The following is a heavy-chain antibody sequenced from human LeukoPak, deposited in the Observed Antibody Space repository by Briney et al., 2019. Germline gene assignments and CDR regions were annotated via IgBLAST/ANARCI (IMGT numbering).Heavy chain of an antibody. CDR1: GFTFSSYA. J-gene: IGHJ1*01. Sequence: GGSLRLSCAASGFTFSSYAMSWVRQAPGKGLEWVSAISGSGGSTYYADSVKGRFTISRDNSKNALYLQMNSLRAEDTAVYYCAKEEAVAGIGPQYFQHWGQGTLVTVSS. V-gene: IGHV3-23*01. CDR3: AKEEAVAGIGPQYFQH. D-gene: IGHD6-19*01. CDR2: ISGSGGST.